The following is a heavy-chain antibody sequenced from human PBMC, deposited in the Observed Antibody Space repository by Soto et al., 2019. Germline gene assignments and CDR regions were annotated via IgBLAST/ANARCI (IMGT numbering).Heavy chain of an antibody. CDR2: ISSTTNYI. CDR3: ARESEDLTSNFDY. CDR1: GFTFTRYS. Sequence: EVQLVESGGGLVQPGGSLRLSCAASGFTFTRYSMNWVRQAPGKGLEWVSSISSTTNYIYYGDPMKGRFTISRDNAKNSLYLEMNSLRAADTAVYYCARESEDLTSNFDYWGEGTLVTVSS. V-gene: IGHV3-21*06. J-gene: IGHJ4*02.